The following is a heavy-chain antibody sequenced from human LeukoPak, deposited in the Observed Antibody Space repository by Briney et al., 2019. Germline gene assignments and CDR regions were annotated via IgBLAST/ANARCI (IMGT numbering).Heavy chain of an antibody. CDR2: IYYSGST. J-gene: IGHJ4*02. CDR3: ARDSKVTTFLDY. D-gene: IGHD4-17*01. Sequence: SETLSLTCTVSGGSISSGGYYWSWIGQHPGKGLEWIGYIYYSGSTYYNPSLKSRVTISVDTSKNQFSLKLSSVTAADTAVYYCARDSKVTTFLDYWGQGTLVTVSS. CDR1: GGSISSGGYY. V-gene: IGHV4-31*03.